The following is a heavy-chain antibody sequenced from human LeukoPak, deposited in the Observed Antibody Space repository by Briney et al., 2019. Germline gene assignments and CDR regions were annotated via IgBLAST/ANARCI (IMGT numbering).Heavy chain of an antibody. CDR2: INHSGST. J-gene: IGHJ6*03. CDR3: ARALFKTFNYYYMDV. Sequence: SETLSLTCAVYGGSFSGYYWSWIRHPPGKGLEWIGEINHSGSTNYNPSLKSRVTISVDTSKNQFSLKLSSVTAADTAVYYCARALFKTFNYYYMDVWGKGTTVTVSS. V-gene: IGHV4-34*01. CDR1: GGSFSGYY.